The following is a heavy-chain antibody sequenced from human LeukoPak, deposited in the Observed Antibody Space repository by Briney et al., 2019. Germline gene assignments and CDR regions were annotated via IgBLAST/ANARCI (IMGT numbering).Heavy chain of an antibody. D-gene: IGHD6-19*01. CDR2: IKQDESEK. J-gene: IGHJ4*02. Sequence: PWGSLRLSCAASGFTFSTYWMSWVRQVPGKGLEWVANIKQDESEKYYLSSVEGRFTISRDNAKNSLYLQMNSLRAEDTAVYYCARRTSAWYHYYFNFWGQGTLVTVSS. CDR3: ARRTSAWYHYYFNF. V-gene: IGHV3-7*01. CDR1: GFTFSTYW.